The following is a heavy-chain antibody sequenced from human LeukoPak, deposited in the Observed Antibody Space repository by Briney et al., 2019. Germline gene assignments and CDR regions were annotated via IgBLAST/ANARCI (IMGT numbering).Heavy chain of an antibody. Sequence: SQTLSLTCAISGDSVSSNSATWNWIRQSPSRGLEWLGRTYYKSKWYNDYAVSVKSRITINSDTSKNQFSLQLSSVTPEDAAVYYCARVSSPWSPRDAFDIWGLGTVVTVSS. D-gene: IGHD1-26*01. CDR3: ARVSSPWSPRDAFDI. CDR2: TYYKSKWYN. CDR1: GDSVSSNSAT. J-gene: IGHJ3*02. V-gene: IGHV6-1*01.